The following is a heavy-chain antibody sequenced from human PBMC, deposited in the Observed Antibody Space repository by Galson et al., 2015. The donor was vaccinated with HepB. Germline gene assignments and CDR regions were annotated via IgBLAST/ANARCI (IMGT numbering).Heavy chain of an antibody. V-gene: IGHV3-23*01. CDR1: GFTFSSYA. CDR3: AKAGGVVYGIYYLDY. D-gene: IGHD2-8*02. J-gene: IGHJ4*02. Sequence: SLRLSCAASGFTFSSYAMNWVRQAPGKGLEWVSAISGSGDNTYYADSVKGRFTISRDNSKNTLYLQMNSLRAEDTAVYYCAKAGGVVYGIYYLDYWGQGTLVTVSS. CDR2: ISGSGDNT.